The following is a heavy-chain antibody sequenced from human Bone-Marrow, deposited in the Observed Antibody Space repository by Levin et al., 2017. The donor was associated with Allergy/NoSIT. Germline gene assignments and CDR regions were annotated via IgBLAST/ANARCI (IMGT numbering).Heavy chain of an antibody. J-gene: IGHJ4*02. Sequence: SQTLSLTCTVSGGSISSYYWSWIRPPPGKGLEWIGYIYYTGSTNYNPSLKSRVTISVDTSKNQFSLKLTSVTAADTAVYYCARAITADYWGQGSLVTVSS. CDR1: GGSISSYY. CDR3: ARAITADY. V-gene: IGHV4-59*01. D-gene: IGHD1-20*01. CDR2: IYYTGST.